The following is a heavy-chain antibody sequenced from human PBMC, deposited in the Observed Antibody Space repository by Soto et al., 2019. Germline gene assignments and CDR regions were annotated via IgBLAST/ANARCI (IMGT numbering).Heavy chain of an antibody. CDR2: INPSGGST. CDR1: GYTFTSYY. CDR3: ARDRPTWGHDYYDSSGYVYYYYGMDV. Sequence: ASVKVSCKASGYTFTSYYMHWVRQAPGQGLEWMRIINPSGGSTSYAQKFQGRVTMTRDTSTSTVYMELSSLRSEDTAVYYCARDRPTWGHDYYDSSGYVYYYYGMDVWGQGTTVTVSS. D-gene: IGHD3-22*01. J-gene: IGHJ6*02. V-gene: IGHV1-46*01.